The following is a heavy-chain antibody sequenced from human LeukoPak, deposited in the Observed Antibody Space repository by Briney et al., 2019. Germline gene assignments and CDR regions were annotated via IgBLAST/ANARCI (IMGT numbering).Heavy chain of an antibody. V-gene: IGHV3-48*04. Sequence: GGSLRLSRAASGFTFSSYSMNWVRQAPGKGLEWVSYISSGGTTIYYADSVKGRFSISRDNAKNSLYLQMNSLRAQDTAVYYCARLGWGNYFDYWGQGTLVTVSS. CDR2: ISSGGTTI. D-gene: IGHD2-15*01. J-gene: IGHJ4*02. CDR3: ARLGWGNYFDY. CDR1: GFTFSSYS.